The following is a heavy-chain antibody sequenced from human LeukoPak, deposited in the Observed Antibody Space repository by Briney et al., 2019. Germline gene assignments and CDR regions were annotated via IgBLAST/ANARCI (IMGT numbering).Heavy chain of an antibody. D-gene: IGHD6-13*01. J-gene: IGHJ4*02. V-gene: IGHV3-21*01. CDR3: ARDYSSSSLDY. CDR1: GCIFSLYS. Sequence: GGSLRLSCAASGCIFSLYSRNWVRQAPGQGLEWVSSLSSSSTYIYYVDSVKGRFTISRDSAKNSLYLQMNSLSAEDAAVYYCARDYSSSSLDYWGQGTLVTVSS. CDR2: LSSSSTYI.